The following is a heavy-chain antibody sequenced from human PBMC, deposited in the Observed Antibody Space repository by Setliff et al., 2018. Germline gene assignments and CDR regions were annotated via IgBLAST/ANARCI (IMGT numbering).Heavy chain of an antibody. J-gene: IGHJ4*02. D-gene: IGHD1-1*01. CDR2: IYVTEST. V-gene: IGHV4-4*07. CDR1: GDSISNYY. Sequence: PSETLSLTCTVSGDSISNYYWNWIRQPAGKGLEWIGRIYVTESTKYNPSLKSRVTLSIDTSKNQFSLNLNSVTAADTAVYYFRLAHCNDTTCEEALDYWSQGTLVTVSS. CDR3: RLAHCNDTTCEEALDY.